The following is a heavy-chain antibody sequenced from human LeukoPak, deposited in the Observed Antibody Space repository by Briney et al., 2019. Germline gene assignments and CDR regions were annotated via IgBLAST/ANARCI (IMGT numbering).Heavy chain of an antibody. Sequence: SETLSLTCTVSGGSISSYYWSWIRQPPGKGLERIGYIYYSGSTNYNPSLKSRVTISVDTSKNQFSLKLSSVTAADTAVYYCAGTQGGSEIQLWSNYYYYGMDVWGQVTTVTVSS. CDR1: GGSISSYY. V-gene: IGHV4-59*01. J-gene: IGHJ6*02. D-gene: IGHD5-18*01. CDR2: IYYSGST. CDR3: AGTQGGSEIQLWSNYYYYGMDV.